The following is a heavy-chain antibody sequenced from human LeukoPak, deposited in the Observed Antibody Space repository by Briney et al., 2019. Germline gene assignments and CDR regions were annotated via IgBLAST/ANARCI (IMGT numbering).Heavy chain of an antibody. CDR3: AREGGQMSFFDM. CDR1: GLTFSRYG. CDR2: MWIDESNK. V-gene: IGHV3-33*01. J-gene: IGHJ3*02. Sequence: AGSLRLSCAASGLTFSRYGMHWVRQAPGNGLEWVAVMWIDESNKYYAESVQGRVTISRDSSKSTLYLLMNSLTAEDTAVYYCAREGGQMSFFDMWGQGTMVTVTS. D-gene: IGHD5-24*01.